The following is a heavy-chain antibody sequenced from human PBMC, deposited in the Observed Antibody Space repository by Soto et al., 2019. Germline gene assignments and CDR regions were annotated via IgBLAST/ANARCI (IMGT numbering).Heavy chain of an antibody. D-gene: IGHD3-22*01. V-gene: IGHV3-53*01. CDR1: GFTVSSNY. Sequence: EVQLVESGGGLIQPGGSLRLSCAASGFTVSSNYMSWVRQAPGKGLEWVSVIYSGGSTYYADSVKGRFTISRDNSKNTLDRQMNSRRAEDTAVYYCARNYDSTAGGAFDIWGQGTMVTVCS. CDR3: ARNYDSTAGGAFDI. J-gene: IGHJ3*02. CDR2: IYSGGST.